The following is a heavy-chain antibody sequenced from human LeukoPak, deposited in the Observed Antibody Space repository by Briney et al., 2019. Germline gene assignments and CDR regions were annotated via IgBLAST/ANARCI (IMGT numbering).Heavy chain of an antibody. V-gene: IGHV4-39*07. CDR3: ARVGLYFVGTGYYYYMDV. CDR1: GGSISSSSYY. D-gene: IGHD3-9*01. Sequence: SETLSLTCTVSGGSISSSSYYWGWIRQPPGKGLEWIGEINHSGSTNYNPSFKSRVTISVDTSKNQFSLKLSSVTAADTAVYYCARVGLYFVGTGYYYYMDVWGKGTTVTVSS. J-gene: IGHJ6*03. CDR2: INHSGST.